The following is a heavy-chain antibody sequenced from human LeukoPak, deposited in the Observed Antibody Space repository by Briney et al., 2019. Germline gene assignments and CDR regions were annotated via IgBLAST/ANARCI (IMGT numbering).Heavy chain of an antibody. CDR1: GYTFTSYY. V-gene: IGHV1-46*01. D-gene: IGHD3-10*01. J-gene: IGHJ4*02. CDR3: ARPSSGTSGPN. Sequence: GASVKVSCKASGYTFTSYYMHWVRQAPGQGLEWMGIINPGAGTTSYAQMFQGRVTMTRDTSTSTVYMELSSLRSEDTAVYYCARPSSGTSGPNWGQGPLVTVSS. CDR2: INPGAGTT.